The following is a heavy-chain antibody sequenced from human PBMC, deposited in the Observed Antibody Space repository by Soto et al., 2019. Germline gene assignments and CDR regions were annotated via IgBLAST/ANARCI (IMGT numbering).Heavy chain of an antibody. CDR3: AKDWGSSGWYNWFDP. Sequence: ESGGGVVQSGRSLRLSCAASGFTFSTSGMHWIRQAPGKGLEWVAMISHDGGATYYVDSVKGLFTISRDPDKNTLHLQMDSLRPEDTATYYCAKDWGSSGWYNWFDPWGQGTLVTVSS. CDR1: GFTFSTSG. CDR2: ISHDGGAT. J-gene: IGHJ5*02. D-gene: IGHD6-13*01. V-gene: IGHV3-30*18.